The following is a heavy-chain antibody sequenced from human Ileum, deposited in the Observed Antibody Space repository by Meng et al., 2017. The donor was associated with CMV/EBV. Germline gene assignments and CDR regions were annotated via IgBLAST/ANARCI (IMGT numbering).Heavy chain of an antibody. CDR1: GLTFTNHG. V-gene: IGHV3-30*02. D-gene: IGHD2-21*01. Sequence: GGSLRLSCATSGLTFTNHGFHWVCQAPGKGLEWVSFIRSDGSNEYYIDSVKGRFTISRDNSQNTVYLQMNSLRAEDTAVYYCAKDKGVKYFDYWGQGTLVTVSS. J-gene: IGHJ4*02. CDR3: AKDKGVKYFDY. CDR2: IRSDGSNE.